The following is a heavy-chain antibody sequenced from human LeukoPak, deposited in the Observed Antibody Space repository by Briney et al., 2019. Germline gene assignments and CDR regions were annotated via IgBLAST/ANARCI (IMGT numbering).Heavy chain of an antibody. CDR3: ARISLSGWVNDY. J-gene: IGHJ4*02. CDR1: GFTFSSHW. D-gene: IGHD6-19*01. Sequence: GGSLRLSCAASGFTFSSHWMHWVRQAPGKGLVWVTRISSDGSSTSYADSVKGRFTISRDNAKNTLYLQMSSLRAEDTAMYYCARISLSGWVNDYWGQGTLVTVSS. CDR2: ISSDGSST. V-gene: IGHV3-74*01.